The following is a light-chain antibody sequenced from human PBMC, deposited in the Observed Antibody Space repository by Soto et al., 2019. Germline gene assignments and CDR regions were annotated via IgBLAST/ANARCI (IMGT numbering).Light chain of an antibody. J-gene: IGLJ1*01. V-gene: IGLV2-14*01. CDR1: SSDVGGYNY. CDR3: SSYTITSTDV. Sequence: QSALTQPASVSGSPGQSITISCTGTSSDVGGYNYVSWYQQHPGKAPKLMIYEVSDRSSGVSNRFSGSKSGNTASLTISGLQAEDEADYYCSSYTITSTDVFGTGTKVTVL. CDR2: EVS.